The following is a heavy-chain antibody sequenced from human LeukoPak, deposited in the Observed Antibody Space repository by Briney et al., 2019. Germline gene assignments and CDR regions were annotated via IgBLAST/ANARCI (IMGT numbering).Heavy chain of an antibody. CDR2: INHSGST. V-gene: IGHV4-34*01. Sequence: SETLSLTCAVYGGSFSGYYWSWIRQPPGKGLEWIGEINHSGSTIYNPSLKSRVTISVDTSKNQFSLKLSSVTAADTAVYYCAYASYYYYGMDVWGQGTTVTVSS. CDR1: GGSFSGYY. CDR3: AYASYYYYGMDV. D-gene: IGHD3-16*01. J-gene: IGHJ6*02.